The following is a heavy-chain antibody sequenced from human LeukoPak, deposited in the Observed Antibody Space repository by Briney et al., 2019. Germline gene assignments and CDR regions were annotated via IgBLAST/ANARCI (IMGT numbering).Heavy chain of an antibody. CDR2: INHSGST. V-gene: IGHV4-34*01. Sequence: KPSETLSLTCAVYGGSFSGYYWSWIRQPPGKGLEWIGEINHSGSTNYNPSLKSRVTISVDTSKNQFSLKLSSVTAADTAVYYCARGSRRDYGSGSYYGYWGQGTLVTVSS. J-gene: IGHJ4*02. D-gene: IGHD3-10*01. CDR1: GGSFSGYY. CDR3: ARGSRRDYGSGSYYGY.